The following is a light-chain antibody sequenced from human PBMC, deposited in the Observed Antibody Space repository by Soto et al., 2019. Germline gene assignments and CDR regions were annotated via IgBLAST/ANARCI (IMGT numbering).Light chain of an antibody. V-gene: IGKV3-20*01. Sequence: EILLTQSPGTLSLSRGERATLSCRASQSVSSKYLAWYQQKPGQAPRVLIYGTSIRASGVPERFSGGGSGTDFTLTITRLEPEDFAVYYCQQYGSSLFTFGPGTKVDIK. CDR1: QSVSSKY. CDR2: GTS. J-gene: IGKJ3*01. CDR3: QQYGSSLFT.